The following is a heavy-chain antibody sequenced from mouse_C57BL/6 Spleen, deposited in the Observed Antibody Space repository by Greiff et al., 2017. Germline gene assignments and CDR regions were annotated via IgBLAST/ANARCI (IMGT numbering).Heavy chain of an antibody. CDR3: TRGRYDDYDGAWFAY. CDR2: IDPETGGT. J-gene: IGHJ3*01. Sequence: QVQLQQSGAELVRPGASVTLSCKASGYTFTDYEMHWVKQTPVHGLEWIGAIDPETGGTAYNQTFKGTAILTADKSSSTAYMELRSLTYEDSAVYYCTRGRYDDYDGAWFAYWGQGTLVTVSA. D-gene: IGHD2-4*01. V-gene: IGHV1-15*01. CDR1: GYTFTDYE.